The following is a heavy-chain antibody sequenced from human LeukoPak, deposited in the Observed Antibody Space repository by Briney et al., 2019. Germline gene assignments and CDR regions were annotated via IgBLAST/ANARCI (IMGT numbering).Heavy chain of an antibody. D-gene: IGHD5-24*01. CDR2: ISGSGGST. J-gene: IGHJ4*02. Sequence: PGGSLTLSSAASGLTFSSFSMSCVRQPPGKGMEWVSAISGSGGSTYYADTVKGRFTISRDNSKNTLYLQMNSLRAEDTAVYYCAKDSERWLQLIDYWDQGTLVAVSS. CDR1: GLTFSSFS. V-gene: IGHV3-23*01. CDR3: AKDSERWLQLIDY.